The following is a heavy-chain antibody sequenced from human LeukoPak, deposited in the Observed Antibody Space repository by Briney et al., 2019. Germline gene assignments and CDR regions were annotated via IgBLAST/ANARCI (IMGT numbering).Heavy chain of an antibody. D-gene: IGHD3-22*01. CDR2: IYSGGST. V-gene: IGHV3-66*01. CDR3: ASLDHIVVVTDDAFDI. J-gene: IGHJ3*02. CDR1: GFTLSSNY. Sequence: GGSLRLSCAASGFTLSSNYMSWVRQAPGKGLEWVSVIYSGGSTYYADSVKGRFTISRDNSKNTLYLQMNSLRAEDTAVYYCASLDHIVVVTDDAFDIWGQGTMVTVSS.